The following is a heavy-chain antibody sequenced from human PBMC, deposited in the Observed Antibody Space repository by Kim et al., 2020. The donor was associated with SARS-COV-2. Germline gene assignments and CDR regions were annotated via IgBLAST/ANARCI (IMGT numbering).Heavy chain of an antibody. V-gene: IGHV4-34*01. CDR3: ARRIHSSGWSFQH. D-gene: IGHD6-19*01. Sequence: YNPSLKSRVTISVDTSKNQFSLKLSSVTAADTAVYYCARRIHSSGWSFQHWGQGTLVTVSS. J-gene: IGHJ1*01.